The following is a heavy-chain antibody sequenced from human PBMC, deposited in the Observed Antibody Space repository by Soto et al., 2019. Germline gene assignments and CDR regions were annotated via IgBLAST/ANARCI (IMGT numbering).Heavy chain of an antibody. Sequence: GGSLRLSCAASGFTFSSYAMSWVRQAPGKGLEWVSAISGSGGSTYYADSVKGRFTISRDNSKNTLYLQMNSLRAEDMAVYYCAKSGSQFEGADYWGQGTLVTVSS. CDR3: AKSGSQFEGADY. CDR1: GFTFSSYA. D-gene: IGHD3-10*01. J-gene: IGHJ4*02. V-gene: IGHV3-23*01. CDR2: ISGSGGST.